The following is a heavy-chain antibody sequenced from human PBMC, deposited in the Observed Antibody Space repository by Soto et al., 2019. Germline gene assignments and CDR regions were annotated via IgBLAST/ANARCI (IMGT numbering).Heavy chain of an antibody. J-gene: IGHJ6*02. CDR3: ARDPVPDNYYYYGMDV. Sequence: GGSLRLSCAASGFTFSSYGMHWVRQAPGKGLEWVAVIWYDGSNKYYADSVKGRFTISRDNSKNTLYLQMNSLRAEDTAVYYCARDPVPDNYYYYGMDVWGQGTTVTVSS. D-gene: IGHD3-9*01. CDR2: IWYDGSNK. CDR1: GFTFSSYG. V-gene: IGHV3-33*01.